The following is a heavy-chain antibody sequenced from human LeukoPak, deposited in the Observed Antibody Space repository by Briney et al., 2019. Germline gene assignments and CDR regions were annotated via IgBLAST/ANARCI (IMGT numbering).Heavy chain of an antibody. CDR2: IYWNDDK. CDR1: GFSLSTSGLG. V-gene: IGHV2-5*01. D-gene: IGHD3-9*01. CDR3: AHRPAGHYDILTGSRPFDY. Sequence: SGPTLVKPTQTLTLTCTFSGFSLSTSGLGVGWIRQPPGKALEGLALIYWNDDKRYSPSLKSRLTITKDTSKNQVVIQMTNMEPVDTAPYYCAHRPAGHYDILTGSRPFDYWGEGTLVTVSS. J-gene: IGHJ4*02.